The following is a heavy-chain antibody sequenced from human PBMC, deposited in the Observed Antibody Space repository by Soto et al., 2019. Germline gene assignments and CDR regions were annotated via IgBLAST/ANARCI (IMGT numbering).Heavy chain of an antibody. J-gene: IGHJ5*02. D-gene: IGHD3-10*01. CDR2: INHSGST. V-gene: IGHV4-34*01. Sequence: PSETLSLTCAVYGGSFSGYYWSWIRQPPGKGLEWIGEINHSGSTNYNPSLKSRVTISVDTSKNQFSLKLSSVTAADTAVYYCARVITRYYGSCVGNWFAPRGQLNLVSVS. CDR1: GGSFSGYY. CDR3: ARVITRYYGSCVGNWFAP.